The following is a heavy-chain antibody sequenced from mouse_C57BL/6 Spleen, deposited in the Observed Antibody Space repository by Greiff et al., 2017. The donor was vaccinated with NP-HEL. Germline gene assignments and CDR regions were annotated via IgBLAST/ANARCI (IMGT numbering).Heavy chain of an antibody. V-gene: IGHV1-82*01. J-gene: IGHJ4*01. CDR2: IYPGDGDT. D-gene: IGHD2-12*01. CDR1: GYAFSSFW. CDR3: AREGPAYYTFYYAMDY. Sequence: VQLQQSGPELVKPGASVKIFCKASGYAFSSFWMNWVKQRPGKGLEWIGRIYPGDGDTIYNGKFKGKATLTADKSSSTAYMQLSSLTSEDSAVYFCAREGPAYYTFYYAMDYWGQGTSVTVSS.